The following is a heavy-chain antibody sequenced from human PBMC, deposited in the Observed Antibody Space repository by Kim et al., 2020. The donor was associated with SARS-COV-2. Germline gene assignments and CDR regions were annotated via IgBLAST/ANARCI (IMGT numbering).Heavy chain of an antibody. V-gene: IGHV3-48*02. CDR2: ISTSSSAI. Sequence: GGSLRLSCAASGFTFSSYNMNWVRQAPGKGLEWISFISTSSSAIYYADSVKGRFTISRDNARNSLYLQMNSLRDEDTAVYYCARLVLVAATRTIDYWGQGTLVTVSS. CDR3: ARLVLVAATRTIDY. J-gene: IGHJ4*02. D-gene: IGHD2-15*01. CDR1: GFTFSSYN.